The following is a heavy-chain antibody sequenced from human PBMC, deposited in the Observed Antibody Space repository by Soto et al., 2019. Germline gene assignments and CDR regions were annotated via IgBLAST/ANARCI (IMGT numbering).Heavy chain of an antibody. CDR3: AVAPASGWYIFWFDP. Sequence: ASVKVSCKASGFTFTSSAVQWVRQARGQRLEWIGWIVVGSGNTNYAQKFQERVTITRDMSTSTAYMELSSLRSEDTAVYYCAVAPASGWYIFWFDPWGQGTLVTVSS. J-gene: IGHJ5*02. CDR2: IVVGSGNT. CDR1: GFTFTSSA. V-gene: IGHV1-58*01. D-gene: IGHD6-19*01.